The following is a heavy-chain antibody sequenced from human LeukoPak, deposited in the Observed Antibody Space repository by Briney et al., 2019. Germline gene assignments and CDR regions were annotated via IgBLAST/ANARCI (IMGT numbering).Heavy chain of an antibody. D-gene: IGHD6-13*01. CDR2: INPNSGGT. CDR3: ARLAAAGKDGFDY. CDR1: GYTFTGYY. Sequence: ASVKVSCKASGYTFTGYYMHWVRQAPGQGLEWMVWINPNSGGTNYAQKFQGRVTMTRDTCISTAYMELSRLRSDDTAVYYCARLAAAGKDGFDYWGQGTLVTVSS. J-gene: IGHJ4*02. V-gene: IGHV1-2*02.